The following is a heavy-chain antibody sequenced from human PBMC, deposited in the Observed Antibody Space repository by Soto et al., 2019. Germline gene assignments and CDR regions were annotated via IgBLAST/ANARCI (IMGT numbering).Heavy chain of an antibody. J-gene: IGHJ6*02. CDR1: GYSFTSYW. CDR2: IYPVYSDA. CDR3: ASRGSSSRGCYDGMDV. Sequence: RGESLKISCKGSGYSFTSYWILWVRQMPVKGLEFMGIIYPVYSDARYSPSFQGDVTVSAGNSISAAYLRLISVKASYTAVYYCASRGSSSRGCYDGMDVWGQGTTVTVSS. D-gene: IGHD6-19*01. V-gene: IGHV5-51*01.